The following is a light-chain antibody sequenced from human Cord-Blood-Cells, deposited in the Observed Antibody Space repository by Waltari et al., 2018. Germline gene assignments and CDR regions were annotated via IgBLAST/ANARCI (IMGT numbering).Light chain of an antibody. CDR2: AAS. Sequence: EIQMTQSPSSLSASVGDRVTITCRASQSISSYLNWYQQKPGKATKLLIYAASSLQSGVPSRFSGSGAGTDFTLTISSLQPEDFATYYCQQSYSTPWTFGQGTKVEIK. CDR1: QSISSY. CDR3: QQSYSTPWT. V-gene: IGKV1-39*01. J-gene: IGKJ1*01.